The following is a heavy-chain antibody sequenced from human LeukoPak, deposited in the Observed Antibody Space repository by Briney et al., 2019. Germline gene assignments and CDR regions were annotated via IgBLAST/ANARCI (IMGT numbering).Heavy chain of an antibody. CDR2: IKQDGSEK. CDR3: ARVGSGPRVLEWFRRHPNFFDY. Sequence: GGSLRLSCAASGFTFSSYWMSWVRQAPGKGLKWVANIKQDGSEKYYVDSVKGRFTISRDNAKNSPYLQMNSLRAEDTAVYYCARVGSGPRVLEWFRRHPNFFDYWGQGTLVTVSS. J-gene: IGHJ4*02. V-gene: IGHV3-7*01. D-gene: IGHD3-3*01. CDR1: GFTFSSYW.